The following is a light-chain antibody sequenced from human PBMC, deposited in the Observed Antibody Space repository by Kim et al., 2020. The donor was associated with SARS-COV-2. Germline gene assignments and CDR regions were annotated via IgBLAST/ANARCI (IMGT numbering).Light chain of an antibody. Sequence: PAGGDGVAMTCRASQSISSWLAWYQRKPGKAPRLLINKATTLESGVPSRFSGSRSGTEFTLTITSLQPDDSATYYCQQYNSYPITFGQGTRLEIK. J-gene: IGKJ5*01. CDR1: QSISSW. CDR2: KAT. CDR3: QQYNSYPIT. V-gene: IGKV1-5*03.